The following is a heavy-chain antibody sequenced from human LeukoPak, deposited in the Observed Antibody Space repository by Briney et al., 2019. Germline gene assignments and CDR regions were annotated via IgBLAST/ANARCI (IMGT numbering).Heavy chain of an antibody. D-gene: IGHD6-6*01. J-gene: IGHJ6*03. Sequence: GALVKVSCKASGYTFTGYYMHWVRQAPGQGLEWMGWINPNSGGTNYAQKFQGRVTMTRDTSISTAYMELSRPRSDDTAVYYCASPSIAASVYYYYYMDVWGKGTTVTVSS. CDR3: ASPSIAASVYYYYYMDV. CDR2: INPNSGGT. CDR1: GYTFTGYY. V-gene: IGHV1-2*02.